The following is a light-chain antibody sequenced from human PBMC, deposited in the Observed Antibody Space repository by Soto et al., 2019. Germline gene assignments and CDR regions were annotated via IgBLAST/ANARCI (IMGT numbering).Light chain of an antibody. CDR2: LEGSGSY. J-gene: IGLJ2*01. V-gene: IGLV4-60*02. CDR3: ETWDSNTRV. Sequence: QSVLTQSSSASASLGSSVKLTCTLSSGHSSYIIAWHHQQPGKAPRYLMKLEGSGSYNKGSGVPHRSSGSSSGADRYLTISPLQFEDDANYYCETWDSNTRVFGGGTKLTVL. CDR1: SGHSSYI.